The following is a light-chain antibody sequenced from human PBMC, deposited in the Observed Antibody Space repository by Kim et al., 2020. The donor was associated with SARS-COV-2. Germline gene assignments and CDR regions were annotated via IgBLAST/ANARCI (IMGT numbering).Light chain of an antibody. CDR1: QSVTSNY. J-gene: IGKJ2*01. Sequence: ESVLTQSPDTLSLSPGERATLSCRASQSVTSNYLAWYRQKPGQAPRLLIYGASSRATGIPDRFSASGSGTDFTLTISRLEPEDFAVYYCQQYSTSLYTFGQGTKLAI. CDR3: QQYSTSLYT. V-gene: IGKV3-20*01. CDR2: GAS.